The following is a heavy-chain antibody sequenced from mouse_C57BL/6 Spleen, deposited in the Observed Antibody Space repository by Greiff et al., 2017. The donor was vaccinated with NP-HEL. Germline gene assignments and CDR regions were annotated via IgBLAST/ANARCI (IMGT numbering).Heavy chain of an antibody. J-gene: IGHJ3*01. Sequence: DVQLVESEGGLVQPGSSMKLSCTASGFTFSDYYMAWVRQVPEKGLEWVANINYDGSSTYYLDSLKSRFIISRDNAKNILYLQMSSLKSEDTATYYCARDDYGSSSFAYWGQGTLVTVSA. CDR2: INYDGSST. V-gene: IGHV5-16*01. CDR3: ARDDYGSSSFAY. CDR1: GFTFSDYY. D-gene: IGHD1-1*01.